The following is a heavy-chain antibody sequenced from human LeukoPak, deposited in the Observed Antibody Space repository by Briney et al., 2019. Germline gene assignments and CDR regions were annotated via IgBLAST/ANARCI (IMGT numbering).Heavy chain of an antibody. J-gene: IGHJ4*02. V-gene: IGHV3-23*01. CDR3: AIMHGYYDGSGYWVQ. CDR2: ITTTGATT. Sequence: PGGSLRLSCAASGFTFGSYGMSWVRQAPGKGLEWVSFITTTGATTSYADSVKGRFTISRDNPRNTLYMKMNSLRDEDTALYYCAIMHGYYDGSGYWVQWGQGTLVTVSS. D-gene: IGHD3-22*01. CDR1: GFTFGSYG.